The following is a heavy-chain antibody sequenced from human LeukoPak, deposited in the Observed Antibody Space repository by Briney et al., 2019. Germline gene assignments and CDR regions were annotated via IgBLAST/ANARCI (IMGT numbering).Heavy chain of an antibody. CDR3: ARSLWGSSYGSLDWFDP. J-gene: IGHJ5*02. Sequence: PSETLSLTCTVSGGSISSSSYYWGWIRQPPGKGLEWIGSIYYSGSTYYNPSLKSRVTISVDTSKNQFSLKLSSVTAADTAVSYCARSLWGSSYGSLDWFDPWGQGTLVTVSS. D-gene: IGHD5-18*01. CDR2: IYYSGST. CDR1: GGSISSSSYY. V-gene: IGHV4-39*07.